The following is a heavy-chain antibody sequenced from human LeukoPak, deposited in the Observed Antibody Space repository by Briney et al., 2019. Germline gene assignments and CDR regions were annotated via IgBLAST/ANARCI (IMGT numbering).Heavy chain of an antibody. D-gene: IGHD1-14*01. Sequence: GGSLRLSCAASGFTFSSYAMHWVRQAPGKGLEWVSGISWNSGSIGYADSVKGRFTISRDNAKNSLYLQMNSLRAEDTALYYCAKVRSQSGAFDIWGQGTMVTVSS. CDR2: ISWNSGSI. CDR1: GFTFSSYA. CDR3: AKVRSQSGAFDI. V-gene: IGHV3-9*01. J-gene: IGHJ3*02.